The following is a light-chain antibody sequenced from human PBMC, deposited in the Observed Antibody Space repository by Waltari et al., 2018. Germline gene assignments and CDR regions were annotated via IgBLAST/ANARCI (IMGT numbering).Light chain of an antibody. CDR2: RVS. V-gene: IGKV2-30*02. J-gene: IGKJ1*01. Sequence: DVVMTQSPLSLPVTLGQPASISCRSSQSLVHSDGNPDLNWFQQRPGQSPRRLVYRVSRRDSGVPDRFSGSGSGTDFTLRISRVEAEDVGIYYCMQGTHWPWTFGQGTKVEIK. CDR3: MQGTHWPWT. CDR1: QSLVHSDGNPD.